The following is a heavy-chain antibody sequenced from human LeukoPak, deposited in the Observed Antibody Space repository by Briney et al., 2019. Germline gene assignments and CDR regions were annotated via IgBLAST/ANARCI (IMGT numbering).Heavy chain of an antibody. D-gene: IGHD6-13*01. CDR1: GGTFSSYA. CDR2: IIPILGTA. V-gene: IGHV1-69*01. J-gene: IGHJ5*02. CDR3: ARGEGQQLVLWFDP. Sequence: SVKVSCKASGGTFSSYAISWVRQAPGQGLEWMGGIIPILGTANYAQKFQGRVTITADESTSTAYMELSSLRSEDTAVYYCARGEGQQLVLWFDPWGQGTLVTVSS.